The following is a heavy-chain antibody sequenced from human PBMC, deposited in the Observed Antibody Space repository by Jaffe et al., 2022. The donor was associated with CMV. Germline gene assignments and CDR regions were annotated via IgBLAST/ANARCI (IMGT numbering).Heavy chain of an antibody. CDR1: GFTFSNAW. Sequence: EVQLVESGGGLVKPGGSLRLSCAASGFTFSNAWMSWVRQAPGKGLEWVGRIKSKTDGGTTDYAAPVKGRFTISRDDSKNTLYLQMNSLKTEDTAVYYCTTSLGIEEDIVTWGAFDIWGQGTMVTVSS. D-gene: IGHD2-15*01. CDR3: TTSLGIEEDIVTWGAFDI. J-gene: IGHJ3*02. CDR2: IKSKTDGGTT. V-gene: IGHV3-15*01.